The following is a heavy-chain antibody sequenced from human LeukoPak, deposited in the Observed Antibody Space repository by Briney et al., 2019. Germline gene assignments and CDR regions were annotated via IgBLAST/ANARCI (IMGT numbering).Heavy chain of an antibody. J-gene: IGHJ4*02. CDR2: ISGSGGST. V-gene: IGHV3-23*01. CDR3: AKDEGFTIFGIL. D-gene: IGHD3-3*01. Sequence: PGGTLRLSCAASGFTFSSYAMSWVRQAPGKGLEWVSAISGSGGSTYYADSVKGRFTISRDNSKNTLYLQMNSLRAEDTAVYYCAKDEGFTIFGILWGQGTLVTVSS. CDR1: GFTFSSYA.